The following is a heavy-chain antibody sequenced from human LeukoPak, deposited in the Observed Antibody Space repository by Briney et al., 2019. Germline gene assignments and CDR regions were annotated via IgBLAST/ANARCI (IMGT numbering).Heavy chain of an antibody. J-gene: IGHJ6*03. V-gene: IGHV4-39*07. Sequence: SETLSLTCTVSGGSISSSRDYWAWLRQPPWKGLEWIANIYYSGSTYYSPSLKSRVTISVDTSKNQFSLKLSSVTAADTAVYYCARRRRDANYYYYYMDVWGKGTTVTVSS. CDR3: ARRRRDANYYYYYMDV. CDR2: IYYSGST. D-gene: IGHD2-2*01. CDR1: GGSISSSRDY.